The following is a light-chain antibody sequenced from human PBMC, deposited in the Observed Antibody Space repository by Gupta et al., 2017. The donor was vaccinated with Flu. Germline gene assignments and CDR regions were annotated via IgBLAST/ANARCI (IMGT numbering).Light chain of an antibody. CDR3: SSYTSSNTFNV. Sequence: QSALTQPASVSGSPGQSITISCTGISSDVGGYNYVSWYQQYPGKAPKLIIYDVSNRPSGVSNRFSGSKSGNSASLTVSGLQAEDEADYYCSSYTSSNTFNVFGTGTKVTVL. J-gene: IGLJ1*01. V-gene: IGLV2-14*01. CDR2: DVS. CDR1: SSDVGGYNY.